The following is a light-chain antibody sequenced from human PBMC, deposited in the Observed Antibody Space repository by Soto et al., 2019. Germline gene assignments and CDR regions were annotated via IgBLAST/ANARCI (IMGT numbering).Light chain of an antibody. J-gene: IGKJ1*01. Sequence: DIQMTQSASSLSASVGDRVTITCRASQSISNSLNWYQQKPGRAPKLLIYAASSLQSGVPSRFSGSGSGTDFILTISSLQPEDFATYYCQQSYSTPRDFGQGTKVDIK. V-gene: IGKV1-39*01. CDR2: AAS. CDR3: QQSYSTPRD. CDR1: QSISNS.